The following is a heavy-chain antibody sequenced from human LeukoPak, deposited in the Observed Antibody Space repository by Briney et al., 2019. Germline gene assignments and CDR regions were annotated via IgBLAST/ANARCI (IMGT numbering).Heavy chain of an antibody. CDR3: ARRTASSSSPFDFDY. Sequence: SETLSLTCTVSGGSISSYYWSWIRQPPGKGLEWIGYIYYSGSTYYNPSLKSRVTISVDTSKNQFSLKLSSVTAADTAVYYCARRTASSSSPFDFDYWGQGTLVTVSS. V-gene: IGHV4-59*12. CDR2: IYYSGST. J-gene: IGHJ4*02. CDR1: GGSISSYY. D-gene: IGHD6-6*01.